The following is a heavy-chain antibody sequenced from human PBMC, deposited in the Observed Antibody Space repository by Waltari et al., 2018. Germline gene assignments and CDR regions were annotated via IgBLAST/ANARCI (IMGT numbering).Heavy chain of an antibody. CDR3: ASRYSLHDAFDI. CDR1: GGSISSYY. Sequence: QVQLQESGPGLVKPSETLSLTCTVPGGSISSYYWRRIRQPPGKGLGWIGYIYYSGNTNYNPSLKSRVTISVDTSKNQFSLKLSSVTAADTAVYYCASRYSLHDAFDIWGQGTMVTVSS. V-gene: IGHV4-59*01. D-gene: IGHD3-16*02. J-gene: IGHJ3*02. CDR2: IYYSGNT.